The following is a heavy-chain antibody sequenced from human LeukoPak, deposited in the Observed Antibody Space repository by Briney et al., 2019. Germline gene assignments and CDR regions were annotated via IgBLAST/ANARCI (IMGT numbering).Heavy chain of an antibody. CDR2: INPNSGGT. CDR1: GYTFTGYH. Sequence: GASVKVSCKASGYTFTGYHMHWLRQAPGQGPEWMGRINPNSGGTNYAQKFQGRVTMTRDTSISTAYMELSRLRSDDTAVYYCARDPVFLEWLLLFDYWGQGTLVTVSS. J-gene: IGHJ4*02. V-gene: IGHV1-2*06. D-gene: IGHD3-3*01. CDR3: ARDPVFLEWLLLFDY.